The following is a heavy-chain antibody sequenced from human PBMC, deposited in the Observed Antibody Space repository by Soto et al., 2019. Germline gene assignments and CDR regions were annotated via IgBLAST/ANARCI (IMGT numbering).Heavy chain of an antibody. CDR1: GGSINNGGYC. D-gene: IGHD3-3*01. J-gene: IGHJ6*02. Sequence: SEALSLTCTVSGGSINNGGYCWSWVRQHPGKGLEGIGYIYYSGSTYYNPSLKSRVTISVDTSKNQFSLKLSSVTAADTAVYYCARDRYDFWSGHLGYYYYGMDVWGQGTTVTVSS. CDR3: ARDRYDFWSGHLGYYYYGMDV. CDR2: IYYSGST. V-gene: IGHV4-31*03.